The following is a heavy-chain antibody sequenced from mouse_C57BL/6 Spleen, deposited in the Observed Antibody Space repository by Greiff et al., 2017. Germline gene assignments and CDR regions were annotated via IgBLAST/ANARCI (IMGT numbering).Heavy chain of an antibody. CDR2: IYPGDGDT. CDR3: ARWDYLRAMDY. D-gene: IGHD2-13*01. V-gene: IGHV1-82*01. CDR1: GYAFSSSW. Sequence: QVTLKVSGPELVKPGASVKISCKASGYAFSSSWMNWVKQRPGKGLEWIGRIYPGDGDTNYNGKFKGKATLTADKSSSTAYMQLSSLTSEDSAVYFCARWDYLRAMDYWGQGTSVTVSS. J-gene: IGHJ4*01.